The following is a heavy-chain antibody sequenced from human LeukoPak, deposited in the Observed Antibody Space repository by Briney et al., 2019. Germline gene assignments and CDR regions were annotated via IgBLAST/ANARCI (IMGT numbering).Heavy chain of an antibody. V-gene: IGHV3-7*01. CDR3: ASELRCFEEYNFDY. J-gene: IGHJ4*02. D-gene: IGHD4-17*01. Sequence: QPGGSPRLSCAASGFTFSSYWMSWVRQAPGKGLERVANIKQDGSEKYYVDSVKGRFTISRDNAKNSLYLQMNSLRAEDTAVYYCASELRCFEEYNFDYWGKGTLVTVSS. CDR1: GFTFSSYW. CDR2: IKQDGSEK.